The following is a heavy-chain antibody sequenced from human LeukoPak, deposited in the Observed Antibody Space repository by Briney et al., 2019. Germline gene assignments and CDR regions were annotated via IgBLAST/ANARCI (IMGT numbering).Heavy chain of an antibody. V-gene: IGHV3-21*01. Sequence: KTGGSLRLSCAASGFTFSSYTMNWVRQAPGKGLEWVSSISRRSTYIYYADSVKGRFTISRDNAKNSLYLQMNSLRAEDTAVYYCARDPSDYGDFYYYYYMDVWGKGTTVTVSS. CDR2: ISRRSTYI. CDR3: ARDPSDYGDFYYYYYMDV. J-gene: IGHJ6*03. D-gene: IGHD4-17*01. CDR1: GFTFSSYT.